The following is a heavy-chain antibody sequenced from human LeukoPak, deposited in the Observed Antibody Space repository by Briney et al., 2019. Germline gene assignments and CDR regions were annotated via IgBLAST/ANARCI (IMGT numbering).Heavy chain of an antibody. CDR1: GFTFSSYS. CDR2: ISGSSSYI. Sequence: GGSVRLSCAASGFTFSSYSMNWVRQAPGKGLEWVSSISGSSSYIYYADSVKGRFTISRDNAKNSLYLEMNSLRAEETAVYYCARFSSRLAPYVWGKGTPVTVSS. V-gene: IGHV3-21*01. J-gene: IGHJ6*04. CDR3: ARFSSRLAPYV. D-gene: IGHD6-6*01.